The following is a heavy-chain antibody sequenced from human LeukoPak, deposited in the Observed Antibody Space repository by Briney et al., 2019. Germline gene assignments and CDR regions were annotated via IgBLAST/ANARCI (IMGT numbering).Heavy chain of an antibody. CDR3: ARDSGYSYGPLDY. Sequence: SQTLSLTCTVSGGSISSGGYYWSWIRQHPGKGLEWIGYIYYSGSTYYNPSLKSRVTISVDMSKNQFSLKLSSVTAADTAMYYCARDSGYSYGPLDYWGQGILVTVSS. CDR1: GGSISSGGYY. D-gene: IGHD5-18*01. V-gene: IGHV4-31*03. J-gene: IGHJ4*02. CDR2: IYYSGST.